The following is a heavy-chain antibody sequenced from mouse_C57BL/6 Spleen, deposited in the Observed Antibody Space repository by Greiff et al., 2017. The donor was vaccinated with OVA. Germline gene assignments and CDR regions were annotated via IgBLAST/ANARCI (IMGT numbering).Heavy chain of an antibody. J-gene: IGHJ3*01. CDR3: ASGGYGSSLAWFAY. CDR1: GYTFTSYW. V-gene: IGHV1-59*01. D-gene: IGHD1-1*01. Sequence: QVQLQQPGAELVRPGTSVKLSCKASGYTFTSYWMHWVKQRPGQGLEWIGVIDPSDSYTNYNQKFKGKATLTVDTSSSTAYMQLSSLTSEDSAVYDCASGGYGSSLAWFAYWGQGTLVTVSA. CDR2: IDPSDSYT.